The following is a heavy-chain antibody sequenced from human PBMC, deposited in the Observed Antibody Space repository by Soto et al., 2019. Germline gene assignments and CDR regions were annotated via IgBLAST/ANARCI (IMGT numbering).Heavy chain of an antibody. Sequence: GASVKVSYKASGYTFTGYYMHWVRQAPGQGLEWMGWINPNSGGTNYAQKFQGWVIMTRDTSISTAYMELSRLRSDDTAVYFCARCPLFRQGVVPAAIGLLIFDYCGKGTLVTLSS. D-gene: IGHD2-2*01. CDR3: ARCPLFRQGVVPAAIGLLIFDY. CDR2: INPNSGGT. V-gene: IGHV1-2*04. CDR1: GYTFTGYY. J-gene: IGHJ4*02.